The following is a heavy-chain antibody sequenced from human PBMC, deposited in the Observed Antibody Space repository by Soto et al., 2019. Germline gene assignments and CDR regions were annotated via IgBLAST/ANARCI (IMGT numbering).Heavy chain of an antibody. Sequence: SVKVSCKASGGTFSSYTISWVRQAPGQGLEWMGRIIPILGIANYAQKFQGRVTITADKSTSTAYMELSSLRSEDTAVYYCARDGEGVAVAGTGGAFDIWGQGTMVTVPS. V-gene: IGHV1-69*04. CDR2: IIPILGIA. CDR1: GGTFSSYT. D-gene: IGHD6-19*01. J-gene: IGHJ3*02. CDR3: ARDGEGVAVAGTGGAFDI.